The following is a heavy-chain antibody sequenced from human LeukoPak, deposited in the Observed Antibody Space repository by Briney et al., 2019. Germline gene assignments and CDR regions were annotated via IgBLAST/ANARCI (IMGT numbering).Heavy chain of an antibody. CDR3: ARVFTAGSNWHDAFDI. D-gene: IGHD6-13*01. Sequence: GRSLRLSCAASGFTFRDYAMHWVRQAPGKGLEWVAAISYHGRTKYYADSVKGRFTFSRDNSKNTLSLQMNSLRIEDTAVYYCARVFTAGSNWHDAFDIWGQGTMVTVFS. CDR2: ISYHGRTK. CDR1: GFTFRDYA. J-gene: IGHJ3*02. V-gene: IGHV3-30*04.